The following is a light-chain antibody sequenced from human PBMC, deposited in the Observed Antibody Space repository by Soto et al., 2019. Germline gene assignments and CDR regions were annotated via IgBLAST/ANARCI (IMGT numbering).Light chain of an antibody. CDR1: QDIGNS. CDR2: GAT. V-gene: IGKV1-33*01. Sequence: DIQMTQSPSSLSASIGDRVTITCQASQDIGNSLNWYQQLPGKPPKLLIYGATNLEAGVPLRFSGRGSGTHFTFTLASLEPEDIATYSCQQYDDLPSITFGQGTRLEIK. CDR3: QQYDDLPSIT. J-gene: IGKJ5*01.